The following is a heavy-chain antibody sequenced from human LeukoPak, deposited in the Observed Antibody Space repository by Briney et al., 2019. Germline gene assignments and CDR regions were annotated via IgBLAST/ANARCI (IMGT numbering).Heavy chain of an antibody. CDR2: ISWNSANI. J-gene: IGHJ4*02. CDR1: GFSFADNA. D-gene: IGHD5-18*01. CDR3: AKGPPAFWIQLWYFDC. V-gene: IGHV3-9*01. Sequence: GGTLCLSCAASGFSFADNAVHWVRQAPGKGLEWVSSISWNSANICYAASVKGRFTISRDNAKASLYLQMNGLRDDDTALYYCAKGPPAFWIQLWYFDCWGQGTLVTASS.